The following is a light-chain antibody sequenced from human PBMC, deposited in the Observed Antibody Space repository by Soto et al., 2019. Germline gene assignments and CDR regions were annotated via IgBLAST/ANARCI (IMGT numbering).Light chain of an antibody. CDR3: HYYCSPFT. CDR1: QSVTSCY. Sequence: EIVLTQSPGTLSLSPGERATLSCRASQSVTSCYLDWYQQKPGQAPRRLLYGASSRATGIPDRFSGSGSGTDSTLTISRLEPEDYAVYYGHYYCSPFTFGPGTKVDIK. CDR2: GAS. V-gene: IGKV3-20*01. J-gene: IGKJ3*01.